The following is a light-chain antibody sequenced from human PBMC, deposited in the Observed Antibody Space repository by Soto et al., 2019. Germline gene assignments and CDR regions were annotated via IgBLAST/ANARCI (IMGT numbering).Light chain of an antibody. CDR3: QTWGTGIHYV. Sequence: QPVLTQSPSASASLGASVKLTCTLSSGHSSYAIAWHQQQPEKGPRYLMKLNSDGSHSKGDGNPDRLSGSSSVAERYLTISRLQSEDEADYYCQTWGTGIHYVFGTGIQVTVL. CDR1: SGHSSYA. J-gene: IGLJ1*01. V-gene: IGLV4-69*01. CDR2: LNSDGSH.